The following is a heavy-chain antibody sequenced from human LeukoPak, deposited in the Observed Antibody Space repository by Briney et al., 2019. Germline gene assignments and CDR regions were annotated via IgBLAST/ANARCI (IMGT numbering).Heavy chain of an antibody. V-gene: IGHV4-34*01. Sequence: PSETLSLTCAVYGGSFRGYYWSWIRQPPGKGLEWIGEINHSGSTNYNPSLKSRVTISVDTSKNQFSLKLSSATAADTAVYYCARTFRPDSSGCYFDYWGQGTLVTVSS. D-gene: IGHD6-19*01. CDR2: INHSGST. CDR3: ARTFRPDSSGCYFDY. J-gene: IGHJ4*02. CDR1: GGSFRGYY.